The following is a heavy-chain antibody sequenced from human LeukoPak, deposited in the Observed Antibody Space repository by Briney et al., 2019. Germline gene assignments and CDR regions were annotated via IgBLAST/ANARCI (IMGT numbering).Heavy chain of an antibody. Sequence: GGSLRLSCAASGFTFTTYTMNWVRQAPGEGLEWVSSITSSSYIHYADSVRGRFTISRDNAKNSLYLQMSSLRAEDMAVYYCARDRYGDYAVDYWGQGTLVTVSS. CDR3: ARDRYGDYAVDY. V-gene: IGHV3-21*01. D-gene: IGHD4-17*01. CDR2: ITSSSYI. J-gene: IGHJ4*02. CDR1: GFTFTTYT.